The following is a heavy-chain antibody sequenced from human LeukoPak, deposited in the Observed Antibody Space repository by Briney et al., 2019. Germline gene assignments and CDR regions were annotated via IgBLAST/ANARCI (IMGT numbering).Heavy chain of an antibody. V-gene: IGHV4-59*01. J-gene: IGHJ3*02. CDR2: IYYSGST. Sequence: PSETVSLTCTVSGGSISSYYWSWIRQPPGKGLEWIGYIYYSGSTNYNPSLKSRVTISVDTSKNQFSLKLSSVTAADTAVYYCARDPGLPYAFDIWGQGTMVTVSS. CDR1: GGSISSYY. D-gene: IGHD5/OR15-5a*01. CDR3: ARDPGLPYAFDI.